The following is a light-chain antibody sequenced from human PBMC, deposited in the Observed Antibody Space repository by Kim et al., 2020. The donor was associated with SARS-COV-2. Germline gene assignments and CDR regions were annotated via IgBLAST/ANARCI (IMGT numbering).Light chain of an antibody. CDR2: ANT. V-gene: IGLV1-40*01. CDR1: SSNIGAGYE. J-gene: IGLJ2*01. CDR3: QSYDGSLGGSVV. Sequence: QSVLTQPPSVSGAPGQRVTISCTGSSSNIGAGYEIHWYQQLPGTAPKLLIYANTNRPSGVPDRFSGSKSGTSASLAITGLQPEDEADYYCQSYDGSLGGSVVIGGRAQLTVL.